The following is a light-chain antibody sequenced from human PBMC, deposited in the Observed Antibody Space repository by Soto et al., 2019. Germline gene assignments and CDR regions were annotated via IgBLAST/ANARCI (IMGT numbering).Light chain of an antibody. J-gene: IGKJ4*01. CDR2: CAS. Sequence: EIVLTQSPGTLSLSPGERATLSCRASQSISSSYLAWYQQKPGQAPRLLIYCASSRATGIPDRFSGSGSGTDFTLTISRLEPEDFVVYYCQQYGTSLLTFGGGTKVEIK. V-gene: IGKV3-20*01. CDR1: QSISSSY. CDR3: QQYGTSLLT.